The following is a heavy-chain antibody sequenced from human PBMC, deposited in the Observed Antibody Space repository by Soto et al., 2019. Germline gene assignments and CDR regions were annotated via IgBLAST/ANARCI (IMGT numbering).Heavy chain of an antibody. CDR2: MNPNSGNT. J-gene: IGHJ6*02. CDR1: GYTFTSYY. D-gene: IGHD5-12*01. V-gene: IGHV1-8*02. Sequence: ASVKVSCKASGYTFTSYYMHWVRQATGQGLEWMGWMNPNSGNTGYAQKFQGRVTMTRNTSISTAYMELSSLRSEDTAVYYCARGGGSYYHYGMHVWGQGTTVTVSS. CDR3: ARGGGSYYHYGMHV.